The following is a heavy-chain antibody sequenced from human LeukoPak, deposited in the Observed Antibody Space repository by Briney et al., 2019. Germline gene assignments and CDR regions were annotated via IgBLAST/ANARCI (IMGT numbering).Heavy chain of an antibody. CDR1: GGSISSYF. Sequence: PSVTLSLTCTVSGGSISSYFWSWIRQPPGKGLEWIGYIYHIGSNNYNHSLKSRVTMSVDTSKNQSSLKLSSVTAADTAVYYCARIDRAVAGTIDYWGQGTLVTV. V-gene: IGHV4-59*08. CDR3: ARIDRAVAGTIDY. J-gene: IGHJ4*02. D-gene: IGHD6-19*01. CDR2: IYHIGSN.